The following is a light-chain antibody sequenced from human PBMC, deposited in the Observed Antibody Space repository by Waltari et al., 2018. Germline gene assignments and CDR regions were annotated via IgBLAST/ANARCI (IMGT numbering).Light chain of an antibody. J-gene: IGLJ2*01. CDR1: NIGSKS. CDR2: DDS. Sequence: SYVLTQPPSVSVAPGKTARITCGGNNIGSKSVHWYQQKQGQAPVLVFYDDSDRPSGIPERFSGSNAGNTATLTISRVEAGDEADYYCQVWDSNTYHVVFGGGTKLTVL. V-gene: IGLV3-21*03. CDR3: QVWDSNTYHVV.